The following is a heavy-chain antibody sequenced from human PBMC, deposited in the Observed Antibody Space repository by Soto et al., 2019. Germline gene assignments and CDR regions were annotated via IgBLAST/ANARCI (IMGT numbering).Heavy chain of an antibody. CDR2: IYYSGST. D-gene: IGHD3-10*02. J-gene: IGHJ2*01. V-gene: IGHV4-59*01. Sequence: KGLDWIWYIYYSGSTNYNPSLKSRFTISVDTSKNQFSLKLSSVTAADTAVFFFFQAEDGIRDVRSVSAFLLNRSSDL. CDR3: FQAEDGIRDVRSVSAFLLNRSSDL.